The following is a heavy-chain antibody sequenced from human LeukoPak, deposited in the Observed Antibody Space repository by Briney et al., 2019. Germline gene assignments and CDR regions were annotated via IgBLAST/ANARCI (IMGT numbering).Heavy chain of an antibody. CDR2: ISGSGGST. V-gene: IGHV3-23*01. Sequence: GGSLRLSCAASGFTFSSYWMSWVRQAPGKGLEWVSAISGSGGSTYYADSVKGRFTISRDNSKNTLYLQMNSLRAEDTAVYYCAKGPTNIVVVTHFDYWGQGTLVTVSS. CDR1: GFTFSSYW. J-gene: IGHJ4*02. CDR3: AKGPTNIVVVTHFDY. D-gene: IGHD2-21*02.